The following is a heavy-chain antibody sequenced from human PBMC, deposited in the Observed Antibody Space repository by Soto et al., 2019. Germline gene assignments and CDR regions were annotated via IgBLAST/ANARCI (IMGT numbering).Heavy chain of an antibody. Sequence: QVQLQESGPGLVKPSQTLSLTCTVSGGSISSGGYYWSWIRQHPGKGLEWIGYIYYSGSTYYNPSLKSRVTISVDTSKNQFSLMLSSVTAADTAVYYCARVDRNKYYYYGMDVWGQGTTVTVSS. J-gene: IGHJ6*02. D-gene: IGHD3-9*01. CDR3: ARVDRNKYYYYGMDV. CDR2: IYYSGST. V-gene: IGHV4-31*03. CDR1: GGSISSGGYY.